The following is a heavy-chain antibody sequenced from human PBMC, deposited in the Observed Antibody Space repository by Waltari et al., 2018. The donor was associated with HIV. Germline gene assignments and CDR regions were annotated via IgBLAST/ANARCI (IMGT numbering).Heavy chain of an antibody. CDR2: IWYDGTNK. D-gene: IGHD2-15*01. J-gene: IGHJ6*02. CDR1: GFTFSSSG. Sequence: QVQLVESGGGVVQPGRSLRLSCAASGFTFSSSGMHWVSQAPGKGLEWVAVIWYDGTNKYYADSVKGRFTISRDNSKNTLYLQMNSLRAEDTAVYYCARDRSEGGGYYYYGLDVWGQGTTVTVSS. V-gene: IGHV3-33*01. CDR3: ARDRSEGGGYYYYGLDV.